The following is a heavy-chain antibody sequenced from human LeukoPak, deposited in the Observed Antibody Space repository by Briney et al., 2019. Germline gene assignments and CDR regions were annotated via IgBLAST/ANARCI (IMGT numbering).Heavy chain of an antibody. Sequence: PGGSLRLSCAASGFTFSSYSMNWVRQAPGKGLEWVSSISSSSSYIYYADSVKVRFTISRYNAKNSLYLQMNSLRADDTAVYYCARGSTVRPPYGMDVWGQGTTVTVSS. CDR1: GFTFSSYS. V-gene: IGHV3-21*01. D-gene: IGHD4-11*01. CDR2: ISSSSSYI. CDR3: ARGSTVRPPYGMDV. J-gene: IGHJ6*02.